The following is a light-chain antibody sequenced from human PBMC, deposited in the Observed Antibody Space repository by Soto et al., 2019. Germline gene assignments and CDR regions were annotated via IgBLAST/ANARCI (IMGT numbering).Light chain of an antibody. CDR3: SSYTSSSTLDWV. CDR1: SSDVGGYNY. V-gene: IGLV2-14*01. Sequence: QSALTQPASVSGSPGQAITISCTGTSSDVGGYNYVSWYQQHPGKAPKLMIYEVSNRPSGVSKRFSGSKSGNTASLPISGLQAEGEADYYFSSYTSSSTLDWVFGGWTKLTVL. CDR2: EVS. J-gene: IGLJ3*02.